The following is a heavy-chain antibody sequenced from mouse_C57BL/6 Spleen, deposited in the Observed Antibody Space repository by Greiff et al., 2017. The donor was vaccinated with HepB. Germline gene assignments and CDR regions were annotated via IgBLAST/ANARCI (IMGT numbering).Heavy chain of an antibody. V-gene: IGHV1-75*01. Sequence: VKLMESGPELVKPGASVKISCKASGYTFTDYYINWVKQRPGQGLEWIGWIFPGSGSTYYNEKFKGKATLTVDKSSSTAYMFISILTSEDSAVYFCARSLFYYGSSGYAMDYWGQGTSVTVSS. CDR3: ARSLFYYGSSGYAMDY. CDR2: IFPGSGST. D-gene: IGHD1-1*01. J-gene: IGHJ4*01. CDR1: GYTFTDYY.